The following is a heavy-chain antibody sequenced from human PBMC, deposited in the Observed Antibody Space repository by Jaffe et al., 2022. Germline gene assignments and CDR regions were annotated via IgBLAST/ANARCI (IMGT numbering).Heavy chain of an antibody. Sequence: QVQLVQSGAEVKKPGASVKVSCKASGYTFTGYYMHWVRQAPGQGLEWMGRINPNSGGTNYAQKFQGRVTMTRDTSISTAYMELSRLRSDDTAVYYCARGPQFPEVASDFDYWGQGTLVTVSS. CDR2: INPNSGGT. V-gene: IGHV1-2*06. J-gene: IGHJ4*02. CDR3: ARGPQFPEVASDFDY. CDR1: GYTFTGYY. D-gene: IGHD5-12*01.